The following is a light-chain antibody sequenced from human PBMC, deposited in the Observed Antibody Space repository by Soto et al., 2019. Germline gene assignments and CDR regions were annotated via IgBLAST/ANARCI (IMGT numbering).Light chain of an antibody. J-gene: IGKJ1*01. Sequence: DLVMTQSPLSLPVTPGEPASISCRSSQSLLHSNGYNYLDWYLQKPGQSPQLLIYWGSNRASGVPHMLRGRGLGTDFTQKINRAEAEDVGVCLCMHGLLSPATFGQGTKV. CDR2: WGS. CDR1: QSLLHSNGYNY. V-gene: IGKV2-28*01. CDR3: MHGLLSPAT.